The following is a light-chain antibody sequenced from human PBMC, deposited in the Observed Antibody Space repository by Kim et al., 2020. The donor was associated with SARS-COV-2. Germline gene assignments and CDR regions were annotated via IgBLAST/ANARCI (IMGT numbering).Light chain of an antibody. J-gene: IGLJ2*01. V-gene: IGLV2-8*01. CDR1: SSDVCGYNF. CDR3: SSYAGSNSVV. CDR2: GVR. Sequence: GQSVNNSCTGISSDVCGYNFDSWYQPQPGQAPKLIVYGVRKRPSGVPDRFSGSKSGNTASLTVSGLQAEDEADYYCSSYAGSNSVVFGGGTQLTVL.